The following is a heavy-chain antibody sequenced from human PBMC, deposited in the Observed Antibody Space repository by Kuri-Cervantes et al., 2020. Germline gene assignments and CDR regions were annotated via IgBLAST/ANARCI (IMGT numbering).Heavy chain of an antibody. V-gene: IGHV4-59*01. D-gene: IGHD6-19*01. CDR3: AGGKAVSGSPAIGIDF. J-gene: IGHJ4*02. CDR1: GGSISSYS. Sequence: SETLSLTCTVSGGSISSYSWSWIRQPPGKGLEWIGYISYNGNSNYNPSLKGRLSMSVDMSEKQFSLKLNSVTAADTAVYYCAGGKAVSGSPAIGIDFWGQGTLVTVSS. CDR2: ISYNGNS.